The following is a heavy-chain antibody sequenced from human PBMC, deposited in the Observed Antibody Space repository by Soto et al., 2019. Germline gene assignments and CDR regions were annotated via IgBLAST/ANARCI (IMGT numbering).Heavy chain of an antibody. V-gene: IGHV1-3*01. CDR1: GYTFTSYA. CDR2: INAGNGNT. J-gene: IGHJ4*02. Sequence: GASVKVSCKASGYTFTSYAMHWVRQAPGQRLEWMGWINAGNGNTKYSQKFQGRVTITRDTSASTAYMELSSLRSEDTAVYYCARGGDLYYYDSSGYPPFDYWGQGTLVTVS. CDR3: ARGGDLYYYDSSGYPPFDY. D-gene: IGHD3-22*01.